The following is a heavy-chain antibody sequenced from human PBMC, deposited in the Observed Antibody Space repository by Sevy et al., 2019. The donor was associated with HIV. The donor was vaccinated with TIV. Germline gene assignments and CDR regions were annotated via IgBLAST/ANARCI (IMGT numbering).Heavy chain of an antibody. D-gene: IGHD6-19*01. CDR2: MNPNSGNT. CDR1: GYTFTSYD. Sequence: ASVKVSCKASGYTFTSYDINWVRQATGQGLEWMGWMNPNSGNTGYAQKFQGRVTMTRNTSISTAYMELSSLRSEDTAVYYCARGLTYSSGWFYYFDYWGQGTLVTVSS. J-gene: IGHJ4*02. CDR3: ARGLTYSSGWFYYFDY. V-gene: IGHV1-8*01.